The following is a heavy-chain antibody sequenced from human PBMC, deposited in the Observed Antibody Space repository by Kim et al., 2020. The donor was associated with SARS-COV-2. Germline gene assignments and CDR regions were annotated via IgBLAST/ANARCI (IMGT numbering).Heavy chain of an antibody. J-gene: IGHJ4*02. Sequence: SETLSLTCAVYGGSFSGYYWSWIRQPPGKGLEWIGEINHSGSTNYNPSLKSRVTISVDTSKNQFSLKLSSVTAADTAVYYCARALPRSYYYDSSGYLDYWGQGTLVTVSS. CDR2: INHSGST. CDR3: ARALPRSYYYDSSGYLDY. D-gene: IGHD3-22*01. V-gene: IGHV4-34*01. CDR1: GGSFSGYY.